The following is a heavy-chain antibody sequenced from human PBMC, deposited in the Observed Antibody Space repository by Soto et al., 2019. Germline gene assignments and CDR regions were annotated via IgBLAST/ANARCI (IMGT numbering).Heavy chain of an antibody. CDR1: GFTFSSYS. CDR3: AREGGESSDGLYYFDS. J-gene: IGHJ4*02. V-gene: IGHV4-59*12. D-gene: IGHD3-16*01. CDR2: IYYSGNT. Sequence: GSLRLSCAASGFTFSSYSMNWVRQAPGKGLEWIGHIYYSGNTDYNPSLKSRLAISIDTSKNQFSLKLSSVTAADTAVYFCAREGGESSDGLYYFDSWGQGS.